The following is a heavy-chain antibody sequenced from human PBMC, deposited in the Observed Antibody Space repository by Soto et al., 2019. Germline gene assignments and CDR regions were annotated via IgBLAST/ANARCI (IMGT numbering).Heavy chain of an antibody. D-gene: IGHD1-26*01. Sequence: SVKVSCKASGGTFSSYAISWVRQAPGQGLEWMGGIIPIFGTANYAQKFQGRVTITADESTSSAYMELSSLRSEDTAVYYCARDSLGGSYSKVSDAFDIWGQGTMVTVSS. J-gene: IGHJ3*02. CDR3: ARDSLGGSYSKVSDAFDI. CDR2: IIPIFGTA. CDR1: GGTFSSYA. V-gene: IGHV1-69*13.